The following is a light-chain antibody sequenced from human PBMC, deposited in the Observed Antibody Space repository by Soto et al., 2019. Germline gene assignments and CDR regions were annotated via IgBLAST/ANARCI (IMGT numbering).Light chain of an antibody. V-gene: IGKV4-1*01. CDR1: QSVLYSSNNKNY. J-gene: IGKJ1*01. CDR3: QQYYSTPRT. CDR2: WAS. Sequence: DIVLTQSPDSLAVSLGERATINCKSSQSVLYSSNNKNYLAWYQQKPEQPPKLLIYWASTRESGVPDRFSGSGSGTDFTLTISSLQADDVAVYYCQQYYSTPRTFGQGTKVEIK.